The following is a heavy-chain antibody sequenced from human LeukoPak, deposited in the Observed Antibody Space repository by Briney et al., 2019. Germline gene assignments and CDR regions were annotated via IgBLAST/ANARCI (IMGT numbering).Heavy chain of an antibody. CDR1: GGSISSYY. J-gene: IGHJ3*02. CDR2: IYYSGTP. CDR3: ARPYRSGWYGVFEM. V-gene: IGHV4-59*08. Sequence: SETLSLTCTVSGGSISSYYWSWIRQPPGKRLEWIGYIYYSGTPNYNPSLKSRVTMSVDTSKNHFSLKLSSVTAADTAVYYCARPYRSGWYGVFEMWGLGTMVTVSS. D-gene: IGHD6-19*01.